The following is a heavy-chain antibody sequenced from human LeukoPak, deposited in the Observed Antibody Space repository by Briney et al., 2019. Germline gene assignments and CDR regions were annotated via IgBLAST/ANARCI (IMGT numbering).Heavy chain of an antibody. Sequence: LAGGSLRLSCAVSGFSVSGYWMTWVRQAPGKGLEWVANIKQDGSEKNYVDSVKGRFTISRDNAENSLFLQVNSLRVEDTAVYYCAREWQGGIAAAGTRIEGDYWGQGTLVAVSS. CDR1: GFSVSGYW. CDR3: AREWQGGIAAAGTRIEGDY. J-gene: IGHJ4*02. D-gene: IGHD6-13*01. V-gene: IGHV3-7*01. CDR2: IKQDGSEK.